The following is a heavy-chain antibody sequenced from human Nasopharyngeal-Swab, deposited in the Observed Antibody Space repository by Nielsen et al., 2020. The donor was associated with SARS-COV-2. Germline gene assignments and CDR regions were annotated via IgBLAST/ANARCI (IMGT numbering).Heavy chain of an antibody. J-gene: IGHJ4*02. CDR2: ISGSGVST. V-gene: IGHV3-23*01. CDR3: ARAAKYYYDSSAYFDY. Sequence: GESLKISCAASGFTFSSYAMSWVRQAPGKGLEWVSAISGSGVSTCYADSVKGRFTISRDNSNNTLYLQMNSLRAEDTAVYYCARAAKYYYDSSAYFDYWGQGTLVTVSS. D-gene: IGHD3-22*01. CDR1: GFTFSSYA.